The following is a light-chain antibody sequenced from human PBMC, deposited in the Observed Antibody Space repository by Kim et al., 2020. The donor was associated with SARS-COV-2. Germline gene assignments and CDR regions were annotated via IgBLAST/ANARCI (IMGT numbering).Light chain of an antibody. CDR2: AAS. CDR1: QTANSRY. J-gene: IGKJ2*01. Sequence: EIVLTQSPGTLSLSPGEGATLSCRASQTANSRYLAWYQQKPGQAPRLLIYAASSRATGIPERFSGSGSGTDFTLTISRLEPEDFAVYYRQQDGGLPQYTLRRGTKLEIK. V-gene: IGKV3-20*01. CDR3: QQDGGLPQYT.